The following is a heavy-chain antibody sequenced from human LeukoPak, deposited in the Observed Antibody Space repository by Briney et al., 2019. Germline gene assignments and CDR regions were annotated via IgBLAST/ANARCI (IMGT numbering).Heavy chain of an antibody. Sequence: SETLSLTCTVSGGSISSYYWSWIRQPPGKGLEWIGTIYYSGSTSYNPSLKSRVTISVDTSKNQFSLKLSSVTAADTAVYYCARVFHPTSSQFYFDYWGQGTLVTVSS. D-gene: IGHD2-2*01. CDR2: IYYSGST. V-gene: IGHV4-59*12. CDR3: ARVFHPTSSQFYFDY. J-gene: IGHJ4*02. CDR1: GGSISSYY.